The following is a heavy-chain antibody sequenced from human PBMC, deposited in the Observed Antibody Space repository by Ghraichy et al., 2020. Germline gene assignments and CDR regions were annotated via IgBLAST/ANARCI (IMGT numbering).Heavy chain of an antibody. CDR2: INAGNGNT. J-gene: IGHJ6*02. CDR1: GYTFTSYA. CDR3: ARGLIAVAGYGMDV. Sequence: ASVKVSCKASGYTFTSYAMHWVRQAPGQRLEWMVWINAGNGNTKYSQKFQGRVTITRDTSASTAYMELSSLRSEDTAVYYCARGLIAVAGYGMDVWGQGTTVTVSS. V-gene: IGHV1-3*01. D-gene: IGHD6-19*01.